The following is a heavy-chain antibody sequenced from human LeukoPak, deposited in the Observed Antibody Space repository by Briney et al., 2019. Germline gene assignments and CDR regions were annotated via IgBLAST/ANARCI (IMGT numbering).Heavy chain of an antibody. CDR2: IYYSGST. Sequence: PSETLSLTCTVSGGSISSGGYYWTWIRQHPGKGLEWIGYIYYSGSTYYNPSLKSRVTISVDTSKNQFSLKLSSVTAADTAVYYCARDNSGYYYYSMDVWGQGTTVTVSS. CDR1: GGSISSGGYY. V-gene: IGHV4-31*03. CDR3: ARDNSGYYYYSMDV. J-gene: IGHJ6*02. D-gene: IGHD1-26*01.